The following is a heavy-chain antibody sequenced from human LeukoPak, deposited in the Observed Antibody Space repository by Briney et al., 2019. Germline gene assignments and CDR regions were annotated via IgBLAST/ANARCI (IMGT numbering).Heavy chain of an antibody. V-gene: IGHV3-48*02. CDR3: ARDRYGDYTPDY. D-gene: IGHD4-17*01. J-gene: IGHJ4*02. CDR1: GFTFSSYS. Sequence: GGSLRLSRAASGFTFSSYSMNWVRQAPGKGLEWVSYISSSSSTVYYADSVKGRFTISRDIARNSLYLQMSSLRDEDTAVYYCARDRYGDYTPDYWGQGTLVTVSS. CDR2: ISSSSSTV.